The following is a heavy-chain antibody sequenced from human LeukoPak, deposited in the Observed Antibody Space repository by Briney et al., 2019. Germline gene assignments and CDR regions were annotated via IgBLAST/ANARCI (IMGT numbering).Heavy chain of an antibody. CDR1: GGSISSSSYY. D-gene: IGHD6-13*01. J-gene: IGHJ4*02. Sequence: PSETLSLTCTVSGGSISSSSYYWGWIRQPPGKGLEWIGSIYYSGSTYYNPSLKSRVTISVDTSKNQFSLKLSSVTAADTAVYYCARGSSSWYQYYFDYWGQGTLVTVSS. CDR3: ARGSSSWYQYYFDY. V-gene: IGHV4-39*07. CDR2: IYYSGST.